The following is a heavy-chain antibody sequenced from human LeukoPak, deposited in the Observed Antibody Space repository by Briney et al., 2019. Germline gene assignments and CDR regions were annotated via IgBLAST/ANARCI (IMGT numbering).Heavy chain of an antibody. D-gene: IGHD5-24*01. V-gene: IGHV1-18*01. CDR1: GYTFTSYG. Sequence: ASVKVSFKASGYTFTSYGISWVGQAPGQGREWMGWISAYNGNTNYAQKLQVRVTMTTDTSTSTAYMELRSLRSDDTAVYYCARVRRDGYNIPWFDPWGQGTLVTVSS. CDR2: ISAYNGNT. CDR3: ARVRRDGYNIPWFDP. J-gene: IGHJ5*02.